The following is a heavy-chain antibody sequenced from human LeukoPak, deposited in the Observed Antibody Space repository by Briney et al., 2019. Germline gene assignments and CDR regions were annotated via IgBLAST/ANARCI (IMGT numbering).Heavy chain of an antibody. V-gene: IGHV3-23*01. J-gene: IGHJ4*02. CDR3: AKSQIYYDILTGYPDY. D-gene: IGHD3-9*01. CDR2: ISGSGGST. Sequence: GGSLRLSCAASGFTFSSYAMSWVRQAPGKGLEWVSAISGSGGSTYYADSVKGRFTISRDNSTNTLYLQMNSLRAEDTAVYYCAKSQIYYDILTGYPDYWGEGTLVTVSS. CDR1: GFTFSSYA.